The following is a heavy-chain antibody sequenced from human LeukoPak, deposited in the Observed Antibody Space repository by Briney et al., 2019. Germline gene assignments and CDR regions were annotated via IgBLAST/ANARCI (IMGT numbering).Heavy chain of an antibody. Sequence: GGSLRLSCAAPGFTFSSYGMHWVRQAPGKGLEWVPFIRYDGSNKYYADSVKGRFTISRDNSKNTLYLQMNSLRAEDTAVYYCARDRARKIYCGGDCYLGILDYWGQGTLVTVSS. D-gene: IGHD2-21*02. CDR2: IRYDGSNK. J-gene: IGHJ4*02. CDR1: GFTFSSYG. V-gene: IGHV3-30*02. CDR3: ARDRARKIYCGGDCYLGILDY.